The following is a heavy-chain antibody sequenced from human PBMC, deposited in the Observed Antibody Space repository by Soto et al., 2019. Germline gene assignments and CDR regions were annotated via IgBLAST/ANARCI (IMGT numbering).Heavy chain of an antibody. D-gene: IGHD3-22*01. J-gene: IGHJ4*02. CDR1: GFTFSNAW. CDR2: IKSKTDGGTT. CDR3: TTDPLYYYDSSGYPRKY. V-gene: IGHV3-15*07. Sequence: EVQLVESGGGLVKPGGSLRLSCAASGFTFSNAWMNWVRQAPGKGLEWVGRIKSKTDGGTTDYAAPVKGRFTISRDDSKNTLYLKMNSLKTEDTAVYYCTTDPLYYYDSSGYPRKYWGQGTLVTVSS.